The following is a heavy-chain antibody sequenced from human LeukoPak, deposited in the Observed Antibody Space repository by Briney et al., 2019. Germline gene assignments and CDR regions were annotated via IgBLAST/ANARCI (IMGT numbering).Heavy chain of an antibody. CDR1: GYTFTGYY. Sequence: ASVKVSCKASGYTFTGYYMHWVRHAPGQGLEWMGWINPNSGVTNYAQKFQGRVTMTRDTSMSTAYMELSRLRSDDTAVYYCARFEAYYDILTGYYHGYYGMDVWGQGTTVTVSS. V-gene: IGHV1-2*02. J-gene: IGHJ6*02. CDR2: INPNSGVT. D-gene: IGHD3-9*01. CDR3: ARFEAYYDILTGYYHGYYGMDV.